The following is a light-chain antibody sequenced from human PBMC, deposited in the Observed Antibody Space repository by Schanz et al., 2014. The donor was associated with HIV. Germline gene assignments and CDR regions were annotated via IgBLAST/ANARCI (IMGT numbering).Light chain of an antibody. Sequence: EIVLTQSPGSLSLSPGGRATLSCGASQRLSSSYLAWYQQKRDQPPRLVIYATSTRAAGIPDRFSGTGSGTDFTLTSSSLEPEDFAVYYCQQYGSSPTFGQGTRVEIK. J-gene: IGKJ1*01. CDR1: QRLSSSY. CDR2: ATS. V-gene: IGKV3-20*01. CDR3: QQYGSSPT.